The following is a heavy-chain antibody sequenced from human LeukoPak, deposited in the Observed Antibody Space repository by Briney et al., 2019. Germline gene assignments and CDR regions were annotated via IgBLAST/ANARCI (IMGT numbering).Heavy chain of an antibody. Sequence: SETLSLTCTVSGGSISSYYWNWIRQPPGKGLEWIGYIYYSGSTNYNPSLKSRVTISVDTSKNQVSLKLSSVTAADTAVYYCARSIAVTINYYYYGMDVWGQGTTVTVSS. V-gene: IGHV4-59*08. CDR3: ARSIAVTINYYYYGMDV. J-gene: IGHJ6*02. CDR1: GGSISSYY. D-gene: IGHD6-19*01. CDR2: IYYSGST.